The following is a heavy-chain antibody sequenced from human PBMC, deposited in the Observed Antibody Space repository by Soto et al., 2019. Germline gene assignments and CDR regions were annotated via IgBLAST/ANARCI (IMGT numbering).Heavy chain of an antibody. CDR3: AKDSRLWFGELLPYYFDY. D-gene: IGHD3-10*01. V-gene: IGHV3-23*01. J-gene: IGHJ4*02. CDR2: ISGSGGST. CDR1: GFTFSSYA. Sequence: GGSLRLSCAASGFTFSSYAMIWVRQAPGKGLKWVSAISGSGGSTYYADSVKGRFTISRDNSKNTLYLQMNSLRAEDTAVYYCAKDSRLWFGELLPYYFDYWGQGTLVTVSS.